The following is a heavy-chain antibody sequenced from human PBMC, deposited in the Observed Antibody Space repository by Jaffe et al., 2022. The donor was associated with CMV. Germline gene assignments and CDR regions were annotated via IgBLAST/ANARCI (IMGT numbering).Heavy chain of an antibody. V-gene: IGHV3-48*03. Sequence: EVQLVESGGGLVQPGGSLRLSCAASGFTFSSYEMNWVRQAPGKGLEWVSYISSSGSTIYYADSVKGRFTISRDNAKNSLYLQMNSLRAEDTAVYYCASGPRYYYDSSGPHDYWGQGTLVTVSS. CDR2: ISSSGSTI. D-gene: IGHD3-22*01. CDR1: GFTFSSYE. CDR3: ASGPRYYYDSSGPHDY. J-gene: IGHJ4*02.